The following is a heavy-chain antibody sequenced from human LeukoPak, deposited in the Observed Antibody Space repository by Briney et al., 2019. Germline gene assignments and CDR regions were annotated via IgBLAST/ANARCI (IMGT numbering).Heavy chain of an antibody. CDR3: AKGGNSEYSSSSY. CDR2: IYHSGST. D-gene: IGHD6-6*01. V-gene: IGHV4-38-2*01. J-gene: IGHJ4*02. CDR1: GYSISSGYY. Sequence: SETLSLTCAVSGYSISSGYYWGWIRQPPGKGLEWIGSIYHSGSTYYNPSLKSRVTISVDASKNQFSLKLNSVTAADTAVYYCAKGGNSEYSSSSYWGQGTLVTVSS.